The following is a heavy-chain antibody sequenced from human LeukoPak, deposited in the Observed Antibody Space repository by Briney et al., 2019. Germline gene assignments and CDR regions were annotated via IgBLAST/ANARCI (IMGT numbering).Heavy chain of an antibody. Sequence: PGGSLRLSCAASGFSFADYAMHWVRQAPGKGLEGVSGISWNSGHIVYADSVKGRFTISRDNAKTSIYLEMNSLRAEDMAFYYCAKDLGPLTYYDDSSGYSGAFDDWGQGTLVTVSS. CDR1: GFSFADYA. CDR2: ISWNSGHI. J-gene: IGHJ4*02. V-gene: IGHV3-9*03. CDR3: AKDLGPLTYYDDSSGYSGAFDD. D-gene: IGHD3-22*01.